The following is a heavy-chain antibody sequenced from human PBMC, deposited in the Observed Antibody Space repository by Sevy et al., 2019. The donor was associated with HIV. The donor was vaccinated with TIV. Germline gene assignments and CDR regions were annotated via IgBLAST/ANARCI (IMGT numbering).Heavy chain of an antibody. CDR1: GFTFSDYY. CDR2: ISSSGSTI. Sequence: GGSLRLSCAASGFTFSDYYMSWIRQAPGKGLEWVSYISSSGSTIYYADSVKGRFTISRDNAKTSLYLQMNSLGAEDTAVYYCARGRPDSYYYYMDVWGKGTTVTVSS. J-gene: IGHJ6*03. D-gene: IGHD3-3*01. CDR3: ARGRPDSYYYYMDV. V-gene: IGHV3-11*01.